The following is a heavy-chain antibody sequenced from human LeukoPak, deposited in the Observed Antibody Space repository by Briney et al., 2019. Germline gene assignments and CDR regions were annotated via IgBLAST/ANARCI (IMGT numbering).Heavy chain of an antibody. V-gene: IGHV4-34*01. CDR2: INHSGST. J-gene: IGHJ6*03. D-gene: IGHD2/OR15-2a*01. CDR3: ARAPLSGAPYYYYYYMDV. CDR1: GGSFSGYY. Sequence: SGTLSLTCAVYGGSFSGYYWSWIRQPPGRGLEWIGEINHSGSTNYNPSLKSRVTISVDTSKNQFSLKLSSVTAADTAVYYCARAPLSGAPYYYYYYMDVWGKGTTVTVSS.